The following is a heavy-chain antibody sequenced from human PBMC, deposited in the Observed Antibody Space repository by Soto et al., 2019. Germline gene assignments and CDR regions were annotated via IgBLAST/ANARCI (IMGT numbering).Heavy chain of an antibody. Sequence: EQLQESGPGLVKPSETLSLTCSVSGGSISTYYWSWIRQSPGKGLEWIGYIYYSGSTNYNPSLKSRVTISLDTSKNQFSLNLTSVTAADTAIYYCARRGRVAAAGYFATWGPGNLVTVSS. CDR1: GGSISTYY. V-gene: IGHV4-59*08. CDR2: IYYSGST. CDR3: ARRGRVAAAGYFAT. J-gene: IGHJ5*02. D-gene: IGHD6-13*01.